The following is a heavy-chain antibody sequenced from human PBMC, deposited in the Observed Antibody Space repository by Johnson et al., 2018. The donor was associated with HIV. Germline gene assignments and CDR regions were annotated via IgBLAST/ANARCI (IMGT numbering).Heavy chain of an antibody. CDR1: GFTFNSYA. V-gene: IGHV3-30*04. J-gene: IGHJ3*02. Sequence: VQLVESGGGVVQRGGSLRLSCAASGFTFNSYAMHWVRQAPGQGLEWVAVISYDGSNKYYADSVKGRFTISRDNVKNSLYLQMNSLRAEDTAVYYCARDKPIVVVMKSDAFDIWGQGTMVTVSS. CDR2: ISYDGSNK. CDR3: ARDKPIVVVMKSDAFDI. D-gene: IGHD3-22*01.